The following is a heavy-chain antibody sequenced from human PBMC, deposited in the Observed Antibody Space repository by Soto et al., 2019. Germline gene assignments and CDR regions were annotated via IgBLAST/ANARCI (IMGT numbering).Heavy chain of an antibody. CDR3: AGTGNITIFGVGLRAGMDV. V-gene: IGHV4-38-2*01. J-gene: IGHJ6*02. CDR1: GYSISLGYY. D-gene: IGHD3-3*01. CDR2: IYHSGNT. Sequence: PSETLSLTCAVSGYSISLGYYWGWIRQPPGKGLEWIGSIYHSGNTYYNPSLKSRVSISLDTSKNHFSLELTSVTAADTAVYYCAGTGNITIFGVGLRAGMDVWGQGTTVTVSS.